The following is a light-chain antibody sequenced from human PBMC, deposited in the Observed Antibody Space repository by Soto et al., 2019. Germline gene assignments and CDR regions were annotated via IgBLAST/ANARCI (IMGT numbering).Light chain of an antibody. CDR3: QQRSNWPRWA. CDR1: QSVSSY. V-gene: IGKV3-11*01. CDR2: GAS. J-gene: IGKJ1*01. Sequence: EIVLTQSPDTLSLSPGERATLSCRASQSVSSYLAWYQQKPGQTPRLLIFGASNRAAGIPARFSGSGSGTDFTLTINNLEPEDFAVYYCQQRSNWPRWAFGQGTKVDIK.